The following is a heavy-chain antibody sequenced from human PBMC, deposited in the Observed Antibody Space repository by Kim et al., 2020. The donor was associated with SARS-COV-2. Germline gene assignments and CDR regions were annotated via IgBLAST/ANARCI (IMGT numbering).Heavy chain of an antibody. CDR2: IYWDDDK. CDR1: GFSLSSSGVG. J-gene: IGHJ5*02. CDR3: AHSQDRYVSGWLNNCFDP. D-gene: IGHD6-19*01. V-gene: IGHV2-5*02. Sequence: SGPTLVKPTQTLTLTCTFSGFSLSSSGVGVAWIRQPPGKALEWLALIYWDDDKRYTPSLKNRLTITKDTSKNQVVLTMTNMDPVDTATYFCAHSQDRYVSGWLNNCFDPWGQGTLVTVSS.